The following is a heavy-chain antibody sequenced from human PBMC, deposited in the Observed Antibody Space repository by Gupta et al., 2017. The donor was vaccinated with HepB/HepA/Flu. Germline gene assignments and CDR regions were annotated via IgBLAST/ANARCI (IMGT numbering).Heavy chain of an antibody. CDR1: GYTFTSYG. V-gene: IGHV1-18*01. J-gene: IGHJ4*02. Sequence: QVQLVQSGAEVKKPGASVKVSCKASGYTFTSYGISWVRQAPGQGLEWMGWISAYNGNTNYAQKLQGRVTMTTDTSTSTAYMELRSLRSDDTAVYYCAREKGRIWSGYYGEWYFDYWGQGTLVTVSS. CDR2: ISAYNGNT. D-gene: IGHD3-3*01. CDR3: AREKGRIWSGYYGEWYFDY.